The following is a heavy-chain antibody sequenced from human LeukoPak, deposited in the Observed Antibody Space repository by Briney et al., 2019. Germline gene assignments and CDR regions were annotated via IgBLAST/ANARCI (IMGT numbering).Heavy chain of an antibody. V-gene: IGHV1-2*02. J-gene: IGHJ4*02. CDR2: VDPKSGGT. CDR3: TRGRQIGSDTTARDDY. D-gene: IGHD1-14*01. Sequence: ASVKVSCKASGFTFTDYYIHWVGQAPGQGLEWMAWVDPKSGGTDFAQNFQGRVTLTRDTSISTAYMDLNSLTSDDTAVYYCTRGRQIGSDTTARDDYWGQGTLVTVSS. CDR1: GFTFTDYY.